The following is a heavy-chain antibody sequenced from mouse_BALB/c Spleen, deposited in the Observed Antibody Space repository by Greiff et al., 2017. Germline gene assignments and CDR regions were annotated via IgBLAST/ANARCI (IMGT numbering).Heavy chain of an antibody. CDR2: ISSGGST. J-gene: IGHJ4*01. Sequence: DVKLVESGGGLVKPGGSLKLSCAASGFTFSSYAMSWVRQTPEKRLEWVASISSGGSTYYPDSVKGRFTISRDNARNILYLQMSSLRSEDTAMYYCARWHDYDGRDAMDYWGQGTSVTVSS. V-gene: IGHV5-6-5*01. CDR1: GFTFSSYA. D-gene: IGHD2-4*01. CDR3: ARWHDYDGRDAMDY.